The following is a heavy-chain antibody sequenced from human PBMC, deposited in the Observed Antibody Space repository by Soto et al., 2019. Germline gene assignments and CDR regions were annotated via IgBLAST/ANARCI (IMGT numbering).Heavy chain of an antibody. Sequence: TGGSLRLSCAASGFTVSSIYITWVRQAPGKGLEWVSLIHRGGTTYYADSVKGRFTISSDTTENTLHLQMDSLRVEDTAVYYCVRDVVLCDGGRCYGIASDVLGKGTTVTVSS. V-gene: IGHV3-66*01. CDR3: VRDVVLCDGGRCYGIASDV. D-gene: IGHD2-15*01. CDR2: IHRGGTT. J-gene: IGHJ6*04. CDR1: GFTVSSIY.